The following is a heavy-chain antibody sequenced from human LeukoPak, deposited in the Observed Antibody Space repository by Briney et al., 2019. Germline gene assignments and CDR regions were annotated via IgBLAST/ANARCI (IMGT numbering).Heavy chain of an antibody. D-gene: IGHD6-13*01. Sequence: SETLSLTCAVYGGSFSGYYWSWIRQPAGKGLEWIGRIYTSGSTNYNPSLKSRVTMSVDTSKNQFSLKLSSVSAADTAVYYCARDVVAAAGTWDYWGQGTLVTVSS. CDR3: ARDVVAAAGTWDY. CDR1: GGSFSGYY. J-gene: IGHJ4*02. CDR2: IYTSGST. V-gene: IGHV4-4*07.